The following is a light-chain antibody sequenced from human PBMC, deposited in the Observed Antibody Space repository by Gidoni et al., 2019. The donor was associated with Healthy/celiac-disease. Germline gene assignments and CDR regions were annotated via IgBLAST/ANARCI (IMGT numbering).Light chain of an antibody. J-gene: IGLJ3*02. CDR3: NSYTSSSTWV. CDR1: SSDVGAYNY. Sequence: QSALTQPASVSESPGQSITISCTGTSSDVGAYNYVSWYQQHPGKAPKLMIYDVSNRPSGISNRFSGSKSGNTASLTISGLQAKDEADYYCNSYTSSSTWVFGGGTKLTVL. V-gene: IGLV2-14*03. CDR2: DVS.